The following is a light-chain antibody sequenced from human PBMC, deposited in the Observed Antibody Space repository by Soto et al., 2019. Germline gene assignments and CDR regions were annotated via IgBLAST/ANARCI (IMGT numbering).Light chain of an antibody. V-gene: IGKV1-39*01. Sequence: DIQMTQSPSSLSASVGDRVTITCQASQDISNYLNWYQQKPGKAPKLLIFAASSLQSGVPSRFSGSGGGTDFTLSISSVQPEDFATYFCQQSYMDPITFGQGTRLEIK. CDR1: QDISNY. CDR2: AAS. J-gene: IGKJ5*01. CDR3: QQSYMDPIT.